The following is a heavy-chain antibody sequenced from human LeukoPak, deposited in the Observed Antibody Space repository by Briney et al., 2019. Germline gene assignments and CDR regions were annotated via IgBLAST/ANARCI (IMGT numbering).Heavy chain of an antibody. CDR2: INPNTGDR. CDR3: ARTTSLTASGYDY. CDR1: GYTFTNYH. V-gene: IGHV1-8*03. Sequence: GASLKVSCKASGYTFTNYHINWVRQAPGQGLEWMGWINPNTGDRGYAQKFQGRVSITSDTSISTAYMELGSPTSEDTAVYFCARTTSLTASGYDYWGQGTLVTVSS. J-gene: IGHJ4*02. D-gene: IGHD4-17*01.